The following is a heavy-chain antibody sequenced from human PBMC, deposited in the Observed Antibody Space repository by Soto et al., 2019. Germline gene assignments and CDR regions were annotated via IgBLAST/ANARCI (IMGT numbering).Heavy chain of an antibody. D-gene: IGHD2-2*01. CDR3: ARGGAQGYCSSTSCYRGGYYMDV. CDR2: ISGDGSSK. V-gene: IGHV3-23*01. CDR1: GFTFSSYA. Sequence: PGGSLRLSCAASGFTFSSYAMSWVRQAPGKGLEWVSAISGDGSSKYYADSVKGRFTISRDNSKNTLYLQMNSLRAEDTAVYYCARGGAQGYCSSTSCYRGGYYMDVWGKGTTVTVSS. J-gene: IGHJ6*03.